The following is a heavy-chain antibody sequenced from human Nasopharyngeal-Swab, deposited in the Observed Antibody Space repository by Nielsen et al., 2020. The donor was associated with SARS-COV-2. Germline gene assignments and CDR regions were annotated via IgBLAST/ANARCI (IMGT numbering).Heavy chain of an antibody. V-gene: IGHV4-34*01. CDR3: ARGRATSSWFGRKPYDY. Sequence: GSLRLSCAVYGASFSDYYWSWIRQPPGRGLEWNGEVHHSGSTSYNPSLKSRVTISVDTSRNQFSLKLSSVTAADSAVYYCARGRATSSWFGRKPYDYWGQGTLVTVSS. CDR2: VHHSGST. CDR1: GASFSDYY. D-gene: IGHD6-13*01. J-gene: IGHJ4*02.